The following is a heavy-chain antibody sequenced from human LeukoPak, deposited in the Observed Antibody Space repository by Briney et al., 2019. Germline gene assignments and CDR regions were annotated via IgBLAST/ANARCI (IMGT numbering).Heavy chain of an antibody. D-gene: IGHD2-2*02. V-gene: IGHV3-30*03. Sequence: PGGSLRLSCAASGFTFSSYGMHWVRQAPGKGLEWVAVISYDGSNKYYADSVKGRFTISRDNAKNSLYLQMNSLRAEDTAVYYCARGGYCSSTSCYIRPIYFDYWGQGTLVTVSS. J-gene: IGHJ4*02. CDR1: GFTFSSYG. CDR3: ARGGYCSSTSCYIRPIYFDY. CDR2: ISYDGSNK.